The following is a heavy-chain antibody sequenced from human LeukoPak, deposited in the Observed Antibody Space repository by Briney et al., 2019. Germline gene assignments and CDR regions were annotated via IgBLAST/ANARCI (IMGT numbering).Heavy chain of an antibody. CDR2: ISGSSSYI. V-gene: IGHV3-21*01. Sequence: GGSLRLSCAASGFTFSNYSMNWVRQAPGKGLESVSSISGSSSYIYYADSVEGRFTISRDNAKNSLYLQMNSLRAEDTAVYYCARVRDPFDYWGQGTLVTVSS. CDR1: GFTFSNYS. J-gene: IGHJ4*02. CDR3: ARVRDPFDY.